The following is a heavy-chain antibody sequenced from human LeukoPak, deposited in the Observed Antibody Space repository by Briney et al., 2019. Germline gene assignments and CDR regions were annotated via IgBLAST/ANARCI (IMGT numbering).Heavy chain of an antibody. CDR3: AGFFYDNGNAAFDI. CDR1: GGTFSNYDFTFTSYA. CDR2: IIPIYGRA. Sequence: SVTVSCKASGGTFSNYDFTFTSYAITWVRQAPGQGLEWMGGIIPIYGRADYPHKFQGRVTIAADESTRTVAMQLSSLRSEDTAVYYCAGFFYDNGNAAFDIWGQGTVVTVS. D-gene: IGHD2/OR15-2a*01. V-gene: IGHV1-69*13. J-gene: IGHJ3*02.